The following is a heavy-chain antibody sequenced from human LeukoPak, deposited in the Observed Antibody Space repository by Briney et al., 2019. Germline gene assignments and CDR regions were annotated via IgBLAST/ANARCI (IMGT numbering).Heavy chain of an antibody. J-gene: IGHJ4*02. D-gene: IGHD1-1*01. Sequence: PSENLSLTCAGYGGSFSGYYWSWIRQPPGKGLEWIGEINHSGSTNYNPSLKSRVTISVDTSKNQFSLKLSSVTAADTAVYYCARVFDWDVGAFDYWGQGTLVTVSS. CDR3: ARVFDWDVGAFDY. V-gene: IGHV4-34*01. CDR2: INHSGST. CDR1: GGSFSGYY.